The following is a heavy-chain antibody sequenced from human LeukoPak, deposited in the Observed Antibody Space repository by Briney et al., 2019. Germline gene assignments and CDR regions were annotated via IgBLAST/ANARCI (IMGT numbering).Heavy chain of an antibody. CDR1: GYTFTGYY. CDR2: INPNSGNT. D-gene: IGHD3-9*01. Sequence: ASVKVSCKASGYTFTGYYMHWVQQAPGQGLEWMGWINPNSGNTNYAQKLQGRVTMTTDTSTSTAYMELRSLRSDDTAVYYCARRYYDILTGYYSYFDYWGQGTLVTVSS. CDR3: ARRYYDILTGYYSYFDY. J-gene: IGHJ4*02. V-gene: IGHV1-18*04.